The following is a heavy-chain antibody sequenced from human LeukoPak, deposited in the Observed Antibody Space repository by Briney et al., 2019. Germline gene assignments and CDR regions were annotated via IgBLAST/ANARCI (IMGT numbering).Heavy chain of an antibody. D-gene: IGHD5-24*01. CDR2: ISGSGDST. J-gene: IGHJ4*02. V-gene: IGHV3-23*01. Sequence: AGRSLRLSCAASGFTFSNYAMRWVRQAPGKGLERVSGISGSGDSTYYSDSVKGRFTISRDNSKNTLYLQMNSLRAGDTAVYYCAKDDRWLQFCCWGQGTLVTVSA. CDR3: AKDDRWLQFCC. CDR1: GFTFSNYA.